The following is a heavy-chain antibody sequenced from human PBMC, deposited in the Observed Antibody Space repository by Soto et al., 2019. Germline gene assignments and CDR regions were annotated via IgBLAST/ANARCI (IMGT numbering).Heavy chain of an antibody. CDR2: IYYSGST. V-gene: IGHV4-39*01. Sequence: SETLSLTCTVSGGSISSSSYYWGWIRQPPGKGLEWIGSIYYSGSTYYNPSLKSRVTISVDTSKNQFSLKLSSVTAADTAVYYRARHVQGDYFDYWGQGTLVTVSP. CDR1: GGSISSSSYY. J-gene: IGHJ4*02. CDR3: ARHVQGDYFDY.